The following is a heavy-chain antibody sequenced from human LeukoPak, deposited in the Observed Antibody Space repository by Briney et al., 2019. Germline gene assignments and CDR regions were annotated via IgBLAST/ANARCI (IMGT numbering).Heavy chain of an antibody. CDR2: ISSSSSYI. D-gene: IGHD3-22*01. Sequence: GGSLRLSCAASGFTFSSYSMNWVRQAPGKGLEWVSSISSSSSYIYYADSVKGRFTISRDNSKNTVYLQMNSLRVEDTAVYYCAKVGIVVGGDYYDYWGQGTLVTVSS. CDR1: GFTFSSYS. J-gene: IGHJ4*02. V-gene: IGHV3-21*04. CDR3: AKVGIVVGGDYYDY.